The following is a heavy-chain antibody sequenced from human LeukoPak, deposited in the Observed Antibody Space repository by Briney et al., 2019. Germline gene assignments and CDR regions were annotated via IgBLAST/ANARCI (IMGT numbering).Heavy chain of an antibody. D-gene: IGHD6-13*01. CDR1: GGSISSYY. Sequence: SETLSLTCTVSGGSISSYYWSWIRQPPGKGLEWIGYIYYSGSTNYNPSLKSRVTISVDTSKNQFSLKLSSVAAADTAVYYCARSPYSSSYDYWGQGTLVTVSS. V-gene: IGHV4-59*08. CDR3: ARSPYSSSYDY. J-gene: IGHJ4*02. CDR2: IYYSGST.